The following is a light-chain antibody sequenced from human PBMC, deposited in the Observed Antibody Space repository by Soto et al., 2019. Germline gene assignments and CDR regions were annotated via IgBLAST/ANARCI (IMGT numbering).Light chain of an antibody. CDR3: QQSYTSPVT. Sequence: DIQMTQSPSTLPASVGDRVTITCRASQSISNWLAWYQQKPGKAPNLLIYGASNLQSGVPSRFSGGGSGTDFTLTISSLQPEDFGTYYCQQSYTSPVTFGGGTKVDIK. J-gene: IGKJ4*01. V-gene: IGKV1-5*01. CDR2: GAS. CDR1: QSISNW.